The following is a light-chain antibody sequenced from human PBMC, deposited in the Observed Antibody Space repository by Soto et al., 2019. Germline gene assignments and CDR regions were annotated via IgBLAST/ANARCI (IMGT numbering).Light chain of an antibody. J-gene: IGLJ1*01. CDR3: QSYDSSLSGSNV. Sequence: QSVLTQPPSVSGAPGQRVTISCTGSSSNIGAGYDVHWYQQLPGTAPKLLIYGNSNRPSGVPDRFSGSKSGTXASLAITGLQAEDEADYYCQSYDSSLSGSNVFGTGTKVTV. CDR1: SSNIGAGYD. V-gene: IGLV1-40*01. CDR2: GNS.